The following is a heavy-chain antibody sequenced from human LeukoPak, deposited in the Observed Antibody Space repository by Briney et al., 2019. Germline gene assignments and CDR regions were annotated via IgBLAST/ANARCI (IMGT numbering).Heavy chain of an antibody. CDR2: IIPILGIA. CDR1: RGTFSSYA. V-gene: IGHV1-69*04. CDR3: ARLQGGTDY. Sequence: SVKVSCKASRGTFSSYAISWVRQAPGQGLEWMGRIIPILGIANYAQKFQGRVTITADKSTSTAYMELSSLRSEDTAVYYCARLQGGTDYWGQGTLVTVSS. D-gene: IGHD1-26*01. J-gene: IGHJ4*02.